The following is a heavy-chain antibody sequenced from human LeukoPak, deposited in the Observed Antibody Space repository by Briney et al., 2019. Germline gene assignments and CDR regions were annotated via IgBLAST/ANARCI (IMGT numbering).Heavy chain of an antibody. Sequence: GRSLRLPCAASGFTFSSYGMHWVRQAPGKGLEWVAVIWYDGSNEYYADSVKGRFTISRDNSKNTLYLQMNSLRAEDTAVYYCARDGEFHCSSTSCYGGGFDYWGQGTLVTVSS. J-gene: IGHJ4*02. CDR1: GFTFSSYG. CDR3: ARDGEFHCSSTSCYGGGFDY. CDR2: IWYDGSNE. D-gene: IGHD2-2*01. V-gene: IGHV3-33*01.